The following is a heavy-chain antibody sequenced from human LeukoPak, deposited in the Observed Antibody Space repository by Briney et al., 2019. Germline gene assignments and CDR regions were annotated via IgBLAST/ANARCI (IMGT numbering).Heavy chain of an antibody. Sequence: GGSLRLSCAASGFTFSGYAMHWVRQAPGKGLEWVAFIRFDGSIEYYADSVKGRFTISRDNAKNSLYLQMNSLRAEDTAVYYCARDLRTYYYDSSGGPGLGYWGQGTLVTVSS. V-gene: IGHV3-30*02. CDR1: GFTFSGYA. J-gene: IGHJ4*02. CDR3: ARDLRTYYYDSSGGPGLGY. CDR2: IRFDGSIE. D-gene: IGHD3-22*01.